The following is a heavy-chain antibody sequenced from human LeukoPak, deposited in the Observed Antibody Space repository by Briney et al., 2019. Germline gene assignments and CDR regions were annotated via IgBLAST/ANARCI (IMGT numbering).Heavy chain of an antibody. J-gene: IGHJ4*02. Sequence: SETLSLTCTVPGGSISTYYWTWIRQPPGKGLEWIGYIYYSGSTYYNPSLKSRVTISVDTSKNQFSLKLSSVTAADTAVYYCARLDSSGYSPIFDYWGQGTLVTVSS. CDR2: IYYSGST. CDR3: ARLDSSGYSPIFDY. V-gene: IGHV4-59*06. D-gene: IGHD3-22*01. CDR1: GGSISTYY.